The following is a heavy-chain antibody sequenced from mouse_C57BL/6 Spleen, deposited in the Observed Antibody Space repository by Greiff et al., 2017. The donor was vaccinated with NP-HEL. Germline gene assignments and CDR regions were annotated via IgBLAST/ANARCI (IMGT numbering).Heavy chain of an antibody. Sequence: EVQLQQSGPELVKPGASVKISCKASGYTFTDYYMNWVKQSHGKSLEWIGDINPNNGGTSYNQKYKGKATLTVDKSSSTAYMELRGLTSEDSAVSYCARRRGFAYWGQGTLVTVSA. V-gene: IGHV1-26*01. J-gene: IGHJ3*01. CDR2: INPNNGGT. CDR3: ARRRGFAY. CDR1: GYTFTDYY.